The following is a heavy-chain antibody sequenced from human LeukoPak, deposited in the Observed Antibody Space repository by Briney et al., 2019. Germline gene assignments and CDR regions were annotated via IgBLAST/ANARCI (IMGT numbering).Heavy chain of an antibody. D-gene: IGHD3-10*01. CDR1: GGSFSSYY. J-gene: IGHJ4*02. CDR3: ARGTRITMVRY. CDR2: INHSGST. Sequence: SETLSLTCAVYGGSFSSYYWSWIRQPPGKGLEWIGEINHSGSTNYNPSLKSRVTISVDTSKNQFSLKLSSVTAADTAVYYCARGTRITMVRYWGQGTLVTVSS. V-gene: IGHV4-34*01.